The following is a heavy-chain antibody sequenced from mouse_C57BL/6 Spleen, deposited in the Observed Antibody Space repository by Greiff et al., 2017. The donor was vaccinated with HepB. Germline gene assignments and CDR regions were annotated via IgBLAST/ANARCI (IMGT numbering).Heavy chain of an antibody. CDR1: GYTFTSYW. J-gene: IGHJ4*01. V-gene: IGHV1-64*01. CDR3: ARWGFSTTGYAMDY. Sequence: QVQLQQPGAELVKPGASVKLSCTASGYTFTSYWMHWVKQRPGQGLEWIGMIHPNSGSTNYNEKFKSKGTLTVDKSSSTAYMQLSSLTSEDSAVYYCARWGFSTTGYAMDYWGQGTSVTVSS. D-gene: IGHD1-1*01. CDR2: IHPNSGST.